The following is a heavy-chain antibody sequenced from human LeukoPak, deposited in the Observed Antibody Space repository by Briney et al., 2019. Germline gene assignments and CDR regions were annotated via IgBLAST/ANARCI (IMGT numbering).Heavy chain of an antibody. CDR1: GFTFSGYW. CDR2: IKQDGSEK. CDR3: ARVHGDYEYYYYMDV. D-gene: IGHD4-17*01. V-gene: IGHV3-7*01. Sequence: GGSLRLFCAASGFTFSGYWMSWVRQDPGKGLEWVANIKQDGSEKYYVDSVKGRFTISRDNAKNSLYLQMNSLRAEDTAVYYCARVHGDYEYYYYMDVWGKGTTVTVSS. J-gene: IGHJ6*03.